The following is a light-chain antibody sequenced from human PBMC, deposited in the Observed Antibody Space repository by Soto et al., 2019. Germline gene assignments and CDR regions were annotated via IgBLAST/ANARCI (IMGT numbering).Light chain of an antibody. CDR2: KAS. CDR3: QQYNSYSLWT. V-gene: IGKV1-5*03. J-gene: IGKJ1*01. Sequence: DIQITQSPSTLSGSVGDRVTITCRASQTISSWLAWYQQKPGKAPKLLIYKASSLESGVPSRFSGSGSGTEFTLTISSLQPDDFATYYCQQYNSYSLWTFGQGTKV. CDR1: QTISSW.